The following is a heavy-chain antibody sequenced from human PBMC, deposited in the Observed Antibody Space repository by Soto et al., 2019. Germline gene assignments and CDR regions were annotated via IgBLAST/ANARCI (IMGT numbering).Heavy chain of an antibody. CDR1: RCTFSSYA. D-gene: IGHD2-2*03. V-gene: IGHV3-23*01. CDR3: AKDGYGSASITPLVY. J-gene: IGHJ4*02. Sequence: AGGSLRLSCAVSRCTFSSYAMCWVRQPPGKRVVWGSAISGIGGSTYYTNSLKRRFTISIDKSKNTLCLQMNTVRAEDTAVYYCAKDGYGSASITPLVYWGQGTLVTVSS. CDR2: ISGIGGST.